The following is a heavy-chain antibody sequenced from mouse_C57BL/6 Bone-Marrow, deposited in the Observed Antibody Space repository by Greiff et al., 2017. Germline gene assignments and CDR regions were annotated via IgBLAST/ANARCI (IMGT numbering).Heavy chain of an antibody. J-gene: IGHJ2*01. V-gene: IGHV5-6*01. Sequence: EVQGVESGGDLVKPGGSLKLSCAASGFTFSSYGMSWVRQTPDKRLEWVATISSGGSYTYYPDSVKGRFTISRDNAKNTLYLQMSSLKSEDTAMYYCARHPLLPYYFAYWGQGTTLTVSS. D-gene: IGHD1-1*01. CDR1: GFTFSSYG. CDR3: ARHPLLPYYFAY. CDR2: ISSGGSYT.